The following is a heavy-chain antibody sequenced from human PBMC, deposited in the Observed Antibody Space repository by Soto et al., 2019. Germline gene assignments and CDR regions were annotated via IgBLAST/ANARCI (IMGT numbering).Heavy chain of an antibody. J-gene: IGHJ6*02. CDR3: ARELGRGYYYYGMDV. D-gene: IGHD7-27*01. CDR1: GFTFSSYA. CDR2: ISYDGSNK. Sequence: PGGSLRLSCAASGFTFSSYAMHWVRQAPGKGLEWVAVISYDGSNKYYADSVKGRFTISRDNSKNTLYLQMNSLRAEDTAVYYCARELGRGYYYYGMDVWGQGTTVTVSS. V-gene: IGHV3-30-3*01.